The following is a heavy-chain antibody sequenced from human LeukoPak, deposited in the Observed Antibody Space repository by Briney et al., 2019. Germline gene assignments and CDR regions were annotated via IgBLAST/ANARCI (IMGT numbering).Heavy chain of an antibody. J-gene: IGHJ4*02. CDR1: GGSISSSSYY. CDR2: IYYSGST. D-gene: IGHD3-3*01. V-gene: IGHV4-39*07. Sequence: SETPSLTCTVSGGSISSSSYYWGWIRQPPGKGLEWIGSIYYSGSTYYNPSLKSRVTMSVDTSKNQFSLKLSSVTAADTAVYYCARDHGFLESHDYWGQGTLVTVSS. CDR3: ARDHGFLESHDY.